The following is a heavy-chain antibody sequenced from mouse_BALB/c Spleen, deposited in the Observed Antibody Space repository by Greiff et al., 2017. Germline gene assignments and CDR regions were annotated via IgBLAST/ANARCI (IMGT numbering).Heavy chain of an antibody. D-gene: IGHD1-1*01. V-gene: IGHV2-6-7*01. Sequence: VHLVESGPGLVVPSQSLSITCTVSGFSLTGYGVNWVRQPPGKGLEWLGMIWGDGSTDYNSALKSRLSISKDNSKSQVFLKMNSLQTDDTARYYCARDRYAYYYAMDYWGQGTSVTVSS. CDR1: GFSLTGYG. J-gene: IGHJ4*01. CDR3: ARDRYAYYYAMDY. CDR2: IWGDGST.